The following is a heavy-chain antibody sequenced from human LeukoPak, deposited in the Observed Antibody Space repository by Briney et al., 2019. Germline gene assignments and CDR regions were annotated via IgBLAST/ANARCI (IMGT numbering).Heavy chain of an antibody. D-gene: IGHD3-22*01. Sequence: PGGSLRLSCAASGFTFSNYAMSWVRQAPGQGLEWVSAINYSGGRTYYTDSVKGRFTISRDNSKNMLHLQMNSLRAEDTAVYYCAKFLEPYDSSGYPDYWGQGTLVTVSS. CDR3: AKFLEPYDSSGYPDY. CDR1: GFTFSNYA. V-gene: IGHV3-23*01. CDR2: INYSGGRT. J-gene: IGHJ4*02.